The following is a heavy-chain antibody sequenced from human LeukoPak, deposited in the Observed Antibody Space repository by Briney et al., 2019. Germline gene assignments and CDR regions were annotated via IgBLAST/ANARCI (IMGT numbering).Heavy chain of an antibody. CDR2: ISYDGSNK. D-gene: IGHD2-2*02. J-gene: IGHJ4*02. CDR1: GFTFSSYA. CDR3: AREGEDCSSTSCYSGYLDY. V-gene: IGHV3-30-3*01. Sequence: RSLRLSCAASGFTFSSYAMHWVRQAPGKGLEGVAVISYDGSNKYYADSVKGRFTISRDNSKNTLYLQMNSLRAEDTAVYYCAREGEDCSSTSCYSGYLDYWGQGTLVTVSS.